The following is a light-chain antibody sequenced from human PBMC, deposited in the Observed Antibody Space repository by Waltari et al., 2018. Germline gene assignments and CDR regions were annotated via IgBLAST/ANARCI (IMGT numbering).Light chain of an antibody. CDR2: QDN. Sequence: SYELTQAPSVSVSPGQAASITCSGDKLGDKYVCWYQQKPDQSPVLVIYQDNKRPQGIPARVSGSKSGNTATLTISGTQAMDEADYYCQAWDSSVVFGGGTKLTVL. CDR1: KLGDKY. V-gene: IGLV3-1*01. J-gene: IGLJ3*02. CDR3: QAWDSSVV.